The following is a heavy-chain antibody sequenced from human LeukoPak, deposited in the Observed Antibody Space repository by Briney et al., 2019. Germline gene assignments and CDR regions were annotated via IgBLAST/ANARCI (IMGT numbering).Heavy chain of an antibody. D-gene: IGHD3-3*01. CDR2: ISSSGSTI. CDR3: ARSLPSYDFWSGYSATTHFDY. CDR1: GFTFSSYE. J-gene: IGHJ4*02. Sequence: GGSLRLSCAASGFTFSSYEMNWVRQAPGKGLEWVSYISSSGSTIYYADSVKGRFTISRDNAKNSLYLQMNSLRAADTAVYYCARSLPSYDFWSGYSATTHFDYWGQGTLVTVSS. V-gene: IGHV3-48*03.